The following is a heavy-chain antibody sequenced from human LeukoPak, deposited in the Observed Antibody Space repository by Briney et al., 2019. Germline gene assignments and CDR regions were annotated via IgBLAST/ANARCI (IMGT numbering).Heavy chain of an antibody. CDR3: ARDRGYCSGGSCLGYFDY. V-gene: IGHV4-30-4*02. J-gene: IGHJ4*02. D-gene: IGHD2-15*01. Sequence: SETLSLTCTVPGGSISSGDYYWSCIRQPPGKGLECIGYIYYSGSTYYNPSLKSRVTISVDTSKNQFSLKLSSVTAADTAVYYCARDRGYCSGGSCLGYFDYWGQGTLVTVSS. CDR1: GGSISSGDYY. CDR2: IYYSGST.